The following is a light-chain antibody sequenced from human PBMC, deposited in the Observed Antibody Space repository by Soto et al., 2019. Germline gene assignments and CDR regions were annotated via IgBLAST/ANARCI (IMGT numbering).Light chain of an antibody. CDR3: LQYHNLWA. Sequence: ILMTQSPATVSLSPGESATLSCRASHNIYYNVAWYQHRPGQAPRLLIYRASTRAPGVPARFSGSGSGTEFTLTPSSLQPEDFTVYSCLQYHNLWAFGRRTKV. J-gene: IGKJ4*02. V-gene: IGKV3-15*01. CDR2: RAS. CDR1: HNIYYN.